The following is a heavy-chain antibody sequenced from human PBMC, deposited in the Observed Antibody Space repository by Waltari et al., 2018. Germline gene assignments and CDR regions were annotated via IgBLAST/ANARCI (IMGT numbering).Heavy chain of an antibody. CDR2: IATTSIFE. CDR3: ARDAGNYMDV. CDR1: GFTFSDVS. V-gene: IGHV3-21*06. J-gene: IGHJ6*03. Sequence: EVQLVESGGGLVKPGGSLRLSCTASGFTFSDVSMNWGRQSSGKGLVWVSSIATTSIFEFYADSVMGRFTISRDNAKNSLYLQLNSLRDEDTAVYYCARDAGNYMDVWGEGTTVTVSS. D-gene: IGHD3-10*01.